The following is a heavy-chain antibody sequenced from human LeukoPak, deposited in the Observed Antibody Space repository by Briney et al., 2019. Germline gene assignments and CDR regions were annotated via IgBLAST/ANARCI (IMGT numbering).Heavy chain of an antibody. CDR3: AREHTIFGVVILGY. V-gene: IGHV1-18*01. D-gene: IGHD3-3*01. CDR2: ISAYNGNT. Sequence: ASVKVSCKASGYTFISYGISWVRQAPGQGLEWMGWISAYNGNTNYAQKLQGRVTMTTDTSTSTAYMELRSLRSDDTAVYYCAREHTIFGVVILGYWGQGTLVTVSS. CDR1: GYTFISYG. J-gene: IGHJ4*02.